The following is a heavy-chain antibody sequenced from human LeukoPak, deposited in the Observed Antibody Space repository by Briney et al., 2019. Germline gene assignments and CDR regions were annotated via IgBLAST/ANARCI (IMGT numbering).Heavy chain of an antibody. D-gene: IGHD3-3*01. J-gene: IGHJ5*02. CDR1: GGSISSYY. CDR2: IYTSGST. Sequence: SETLSLTCTVSGGSISSYYWSWIRQPAGKGLEWIGRIYTSGSTNYNPSLKSRVTISVDTSKNQFSLKLSSVTAADTAVYYCARGLGDFWSGFLQNWFDPWGQGTLVTVSS. V-gene: IGHV4-4*07. CDR3: ARGLGDFWSGFLQNWFDP.